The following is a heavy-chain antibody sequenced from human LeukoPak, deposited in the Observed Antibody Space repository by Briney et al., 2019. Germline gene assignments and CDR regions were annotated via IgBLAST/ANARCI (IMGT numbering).Heavy chain of an antibody. CDR2: YDPEEGKT. CDR3: AADPQWGGTYHI. J-gene: IGHJ3*02. Sequence: GASVTVSCKVSGYTLTELAMHWVRQVPGKGLEWMGGYDPEEGKTVYAQKFQVRITMTDDTSTDTTYMELSSLRSEDTAVYYCAADPQWGGTYHIWDQGTVVIVSS. D-gene: IGHD6-19*01. CDR1: GYTLTELA. V-gene: IGHV1-24*01.